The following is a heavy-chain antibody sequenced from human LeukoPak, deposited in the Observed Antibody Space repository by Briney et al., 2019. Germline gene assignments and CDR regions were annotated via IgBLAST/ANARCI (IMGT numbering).Heavy chain of an antibody. J-gene: IGHJ4*02. Sequence: GGSLRLSCAASGFTFSSYSMNWVRQAPGKGLEWVSSISSSSSYIYYADSVKGRFTISRDNAKNTLYLQMNSLRAEDTAVYYCAREILLGYCSSTSCSTSSDYWGQGTLVTVSS. V-gene: IGHV3-21*01. CDR2: ISSSSSYI. CDR1: GFTFSSYS. CDR3: AREILLGYCSSTSCSTSSDY. D-gene: IGHD2-2*01.